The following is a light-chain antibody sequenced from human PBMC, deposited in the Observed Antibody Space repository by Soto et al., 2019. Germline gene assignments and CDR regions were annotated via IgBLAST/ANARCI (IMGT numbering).Light chain of an antibody. CDR3: HQYGSSPFT. V-gene: IGKV3-20*01. CDR1: QSVSTNY. CDR2: GAS. J-gene: IGKJ4*01. Sequence: EIVLTQSPGTLSLSPGERATLSCRASQSVSTNYLAWYQQKPGQAPRLLIYGASSRATGIPDRFSGGGSGTDFTLTISRLEPEYFAVYYCHQYGSSPFTFGGGTKVEIK.